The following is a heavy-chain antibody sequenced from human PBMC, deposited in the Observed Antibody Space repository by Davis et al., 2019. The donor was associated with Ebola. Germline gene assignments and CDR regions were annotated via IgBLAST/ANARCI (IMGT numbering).Heavy chain of an antibody. CDR3: ARDLWTYYYGMDV. V-gene: IGHV4-39*07. CDR2: IYYSGST. D-gene: IGHD2-21*01. Sequence: SETLSLTCTVSGGSISSSSYYWGWIRQPPGKGLEWIGSIYYSGSTYYNPSLKSRVTISVDTSKNQFSLKLSSVTAADTAVYYCARDLWTYYYGMDVWGQGTTVTVSS. CDR1: GGSISSSSYY. J-gene: IGHJ6*02.